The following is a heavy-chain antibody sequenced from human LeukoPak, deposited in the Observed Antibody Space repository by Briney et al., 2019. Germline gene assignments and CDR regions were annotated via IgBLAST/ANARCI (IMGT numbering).Heavy chain of an antibody. Sequence: PSETLSLTCAVYGGSFSGYYWSWIRQPPGKGLEWIGEINHSGSTNYNPSLKSRVTISVDTSKNQFSLKLSSVTAADTAVYYCARKGLRRRFDYWGQGTLATVSS. CDR3: ARKGLRRRFDY. CDR1: GGSFSGYY. CDR2: INHSGST. V-gene: IGHV4-34*01. D-gene: IGHD3-16*01. J-gene: IGHJ4*02.